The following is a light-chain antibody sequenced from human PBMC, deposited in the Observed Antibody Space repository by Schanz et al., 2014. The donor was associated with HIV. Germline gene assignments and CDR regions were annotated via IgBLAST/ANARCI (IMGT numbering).Light chain of an antibody. CDR1: NIGSKS. J-gene: IGLJ3*02. CDR3: QVWDSDTDLVV. CDR2: YDN. V-gene: IGLV3-21*04. Sequence: SYELTQPPSVSVAPGRTAWITCGANNIGSKSVHWYQQRPGQAPVVVIYYDNDRPSGIPERFSGSNSGNEATLTIGRVEAGDEADYYCQVWDSDTDLVVFGGGTKLTVL.